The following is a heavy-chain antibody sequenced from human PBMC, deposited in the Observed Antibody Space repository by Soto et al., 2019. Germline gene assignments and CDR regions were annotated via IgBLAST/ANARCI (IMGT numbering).Heavy chain of an antibody. CDR3: AGAVGVRNEYYFDY. CDR2: IGTAGDT. Sequence: EVQLVESGGGLVQPGGSLRLSCAASGFTFSSYDMHWVRQATGKGLEWVSAIGTAGDTYYPGSVKGRFTISRENAKNSLYRQMNSLRAGDTAVYYCAGAVGVRNEYYFDYWGQGTLVTVSS. J-gene: IGHJ4*02. D-gene: IGHD1-26*01. V-gene: IGHV3-13*01. CDR1: GFTFSSYD.